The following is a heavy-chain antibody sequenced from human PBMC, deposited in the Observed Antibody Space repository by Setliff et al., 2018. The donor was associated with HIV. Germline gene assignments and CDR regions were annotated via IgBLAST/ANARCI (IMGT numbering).Heavy chain of an antibody. CDR2: IYTSGSS. Sequence: PSETLSLTCTVSGGSISTYYWSWIRQPPGKGLEWIGYIYTSGSSNYNPSLKSRVTISGDTSKRQFSLKMSSVTAADTAVYFCARTRAPYFFDFWGQGAQVTVSS. V-gene: IGHV4-4*08. J-gene: IGHJ4*02. CDR1: GGSISTYY. CDR3: ARTRAPYFFDF. D-gene: IGHD1-26*01.